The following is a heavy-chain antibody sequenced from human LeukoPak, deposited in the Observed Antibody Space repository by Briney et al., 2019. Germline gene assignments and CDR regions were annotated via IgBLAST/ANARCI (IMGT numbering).Heavy chain of an antibody. V-gene: IGHV1-69*13. CDR1: GGAFSSYA. J-gene: IGHJ5*02. CDR3: ARAPLNVDTAMVREGDWFDP. CDR2: IIPIFGTA. Sequence: SVKVSCKASGGAFSSYAISWVRQAPGQGLEWMGGIIPIFGTADYAQKFQGRVTITADESTSTAYMELSSLRSEDTAVYYCARAPLNVDTAMVREGDWFDPWGQGTLVTVSS. D-gene: IGHD5-18*01.